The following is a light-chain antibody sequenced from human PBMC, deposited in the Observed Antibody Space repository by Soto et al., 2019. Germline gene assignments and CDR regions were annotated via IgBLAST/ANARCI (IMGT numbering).Light chain of an antibody. CDR3: HYLSDYQCT. Sequence: AIQLTQSPSSLSASVGDRVTLTCRASQDISNALAWYHQKPGETPRLLINYDAGCESGVPSRFSSSGAGTDFSLTIISLQPEDFATNYCHYLSDYQCTFGQGTRLDIK. V-gene: IGKV1D-13*01. CDR2: YDA. J-gene: IGKJ5*01. CDR1: QDISNA.